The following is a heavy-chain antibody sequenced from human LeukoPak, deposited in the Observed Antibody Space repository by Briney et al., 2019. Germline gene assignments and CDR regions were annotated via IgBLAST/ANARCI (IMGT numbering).Heavy chain of an antibody. D-gene: IGHD4-17*01. Sequence: ASVKVSCKASGYTFTSNGISWVRHAPGQGLEWMGWISAYNGNTNYAQKVQGRITMTTDTSTATAYIELRSLRSDDTAVYYCARDGAINGDYVYYFGMDVWGQGTTVTVSS. CDR2: ISAYNGNT. CDR1: GYTFTSNG. V-gene: IGHV1-18*01. J-gene: IGHJ6*02. CDR3: ARDGAINGDYVYYFGMDV.